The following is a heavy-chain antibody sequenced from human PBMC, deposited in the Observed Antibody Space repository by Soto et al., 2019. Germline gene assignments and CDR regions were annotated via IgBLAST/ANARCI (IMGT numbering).Heavy chain of an antibody. CDR1: GGTFSSYA. Sequence: GASVKVSCKASGGTFSSYAISWVRQAPGQGLEWMGGIIPIFGTANYAQKFQGRVTITADESTSTAYMELSSLRSEDTAVYYCARAKVHYDSSGYYPLKQPYYYYGMDVWGQGTTVTVSS. CDR2: IIPIFGTA. V-gene: IGHV1-69*13. J-gene: IGHJ6*02. CDR3: ARAKVHYDSSGYYPLKQPYYYYGMDV. D-gene: IGHD3-22*01.